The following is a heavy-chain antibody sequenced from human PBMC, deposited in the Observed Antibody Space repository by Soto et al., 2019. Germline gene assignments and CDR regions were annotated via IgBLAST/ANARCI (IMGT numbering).Heavy chain of an antibody. Sequence: PGGSLRLSCAASGFTVSSNYMSWVRQAPGKGLEWVSVIYSGGSTYYADSVKGRFTISRDNSKNTLYLQMNSLRAEDTAVYYCARDQKRGYSGFGYYYYGMDVWGQGTTVTVSS. D-gene: IGHD5-12*01. CDR3: ARDQKRGYSGFGYYYYGMDV. J-gene: IGHJ6*02. CDR1: GFTVSSNY. CDR2: IYSGGST. V-gene: IGHV3-53*01.